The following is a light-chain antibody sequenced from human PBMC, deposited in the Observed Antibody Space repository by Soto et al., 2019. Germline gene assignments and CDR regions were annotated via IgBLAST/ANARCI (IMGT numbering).Light chain of an antibody. Sequence: EIVLTQSPATLSLSPGERATLSCRASQSVSSYLDWYQQKPGQAPRLLIYDASNRATGIPARFSGSGSGTDFTLTISSLEPEDFAVYYCQQRSNWPPEYTFGQGTKLEIK. CDR2: DAS. J-gene: IGKJ2*01. V-gene: IGKV3-11*01. CDR1: QSVSSY. CDR3: QQRSNWPPEYT.